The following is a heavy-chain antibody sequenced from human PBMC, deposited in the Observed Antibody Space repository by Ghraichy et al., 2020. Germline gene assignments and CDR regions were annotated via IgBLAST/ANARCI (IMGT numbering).Heavy chain of an antibody. V-gene: IGHV4-34*01. Sequence: TLSLTCAVSGGSFSGYYWSWIRQPPGTGLEWIGEINHSGSTNYNPSLKSRVTISVDTSKNQFSLKLSSVTAADTAVYYCARALHTMVRSPGYYYGMDVWGQGTTVTVSS. J-gene: IGHJ6*02. CDR3: ARALHTMVRSPGYYYGMDV. CDR1: GGSFSGYY. D-gene: IGHD3-10*01. CDR2: INHSGST.